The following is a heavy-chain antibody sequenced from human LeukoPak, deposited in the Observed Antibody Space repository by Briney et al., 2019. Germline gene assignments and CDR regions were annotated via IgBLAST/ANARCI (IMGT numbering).Heavy chain of an antibody. Sequence: SETLSLTCAVYGGSLSGYYWSWIRQPPGKGLEWIGEINHSGSTNYNPSLKSRVTISVDTSKNQFSLKLSSVTAADTAVYYCARPLGGWEFFDYWGQGTLVTVSS. CDR1: GGSLSGYY. J-gene: IGHJ4*02. V-gene: IGHV4-34*01. CDR2: INHSGST. CDR3: ARPLGGWEFFDY. D-gene: IGHD6-19*01.